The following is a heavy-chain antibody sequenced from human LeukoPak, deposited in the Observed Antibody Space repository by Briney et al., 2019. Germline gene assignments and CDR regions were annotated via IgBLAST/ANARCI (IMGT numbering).Heavy chain of an antibody. CDR2: IWYDGSNK. D-gene: IGHD5-12*01. Sequence: PGGSLRLSCAASGFTFSSYGMHWVRQAPGKGLEWVAVIWYDGSNKYYADSVKGRFTISRDNSKNTLYLQMNSLRAEDTAVYYCAREDIVATTYYYYYYGMDVWGQGTTVTVSS. CDR1: GFTFSSYG. J-gene: IGHJ6*02. V-gene: IGHV3-33*01. CDR3: AREDIVATTYYYYYYGMDV.